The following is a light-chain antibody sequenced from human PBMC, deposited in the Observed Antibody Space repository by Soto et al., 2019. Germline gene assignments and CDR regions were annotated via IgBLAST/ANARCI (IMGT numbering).Light chain of an antibody. CDR2: DAS. CDR1: QSVSSY. CDR3: QQRSNWPLT. V-gene: IGKV3-11*01. J-gene: IGKJ4*01. Sequence: EIVLTQSPATLSLSPVERATLSCMASQSVSSYLAWYQQKPGQAPRLLIYDASNRATGIPARFSGSGSGTGFTLTISSLEPEDFAVYYCQQRSNWPLTFGGGTKVDI.